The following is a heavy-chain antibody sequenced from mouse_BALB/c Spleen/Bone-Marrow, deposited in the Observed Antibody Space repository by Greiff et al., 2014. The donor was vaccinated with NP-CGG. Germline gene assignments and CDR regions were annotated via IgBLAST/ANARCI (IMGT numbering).Heavy chain of an antibody. V-gene: IGHV1-9*01. CDR2: ILPGNTNA. J-gene: IGHJ4*01. CDR1: GYTFSNYW. Sequence: VHLVESGAEQMQPGASVKISCKATGYTFSNYWIEWVKQRPGHGLEWIGEILPGNTNANYNEKFKGRATFTADTSSNTASMQLSSLTSEDSAVYYCARGWYSMDDWGQGTSVTVSS. CDR3: ARGWYSMDD.